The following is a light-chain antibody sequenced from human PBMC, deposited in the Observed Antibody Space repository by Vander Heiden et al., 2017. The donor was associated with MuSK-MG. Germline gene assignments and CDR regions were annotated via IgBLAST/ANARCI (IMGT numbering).Light chain of an antibody. V-gene: IGKV3-20*01. J-gene: IGKJ4*01. CDR3: QQYGNLPFT. CDR1: QSVSNNF. Sequence: EIVLTQSPGTLSLSPGERATLSCRASQSVSNNFLAWYQRKPGQTPRLLMYVASRRATGIPDRFSGSGSGTDFTLTISRLEPEDFAVYYCQQYGNLPFTFGGGTKVEI. CDR2: VAS.